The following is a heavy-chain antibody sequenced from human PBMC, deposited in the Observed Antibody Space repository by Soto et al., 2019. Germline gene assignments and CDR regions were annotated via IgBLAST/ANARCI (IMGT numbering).Heavy chain of an antibody. Sequence: QVQLVESGGGVVQPGRSLRLSCAASGFTFSSYAMHWVRQAPGKGLEWVAVISYDGSNKYYADSVKGRFTISRDNSKNTLYLQMNSLRAEDTAVYYCARDPCSGGSCYSPNFDYCGQGTLVTVSS. CDR1: GFTFSSYA. J-gene: IGHJ4*02. D-gene: IGHD2-15*01. CDR3: ARDPCSGGSCYSPNFDY. CDR2: ISYDGSNK. V-gene: IGHV3-30-3*01.